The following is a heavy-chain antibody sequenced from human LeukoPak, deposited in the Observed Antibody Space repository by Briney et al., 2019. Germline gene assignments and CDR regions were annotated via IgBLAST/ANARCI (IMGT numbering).Heavy chain of an antibody. V-gene: IGHV3-30*03. Sequence: PGGSLRLSCAASGLTFSSYGMHWVRQAPGKGLEWVAVISYDGSNKYYADSVKGRFTISRDNSKNTLYLQMNSLRAEDTAVYYCARGPSGYHNTGGQGTLVTVSS. CDR2: ISYDGSNK. CDR1: GLTFSSYG. D-gene: IGHD5-12*01. J-gene: IGHJ4*02. CDR3: ARGPSGYHNT.